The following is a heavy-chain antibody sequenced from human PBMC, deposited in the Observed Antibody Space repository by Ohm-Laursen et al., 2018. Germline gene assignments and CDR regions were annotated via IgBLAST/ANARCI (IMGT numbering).Heavy chain of an antibody. J-gene: IGHJ4*02. Sequence: GASVKVSCKASGYTFTSYDINWVRQATGQGLEWMGWMNPNSGNTGYAQKFQGRVTMTRNTSISTAYMDVRGLRSDDTAVYYCARGDTYGFDYWGQRTLVTVSS. CDR1: GYTFTSYD. D-gene: IGHD3-10*01. CDR3: ARGDTYGFDY. CDR2: MNPNSGNT. V-gene: IGHV1-8*01.